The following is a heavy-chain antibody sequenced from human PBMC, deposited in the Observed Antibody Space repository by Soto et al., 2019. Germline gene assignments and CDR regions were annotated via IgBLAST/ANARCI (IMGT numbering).Heavy chain of an antibody. J-gene: IGHJ6*02. V-gene: IGHV4-59*01. CDR1: GGSISSYY. D-gene: IGHD4-17*01. Sequence: KPSETLSLTCTVSGGSISSYYWSWIRQPPGKGLEWIGYIYYSGSTNYNPSLKSRVTISVDTSKNQFSLKLSSVTAADTAVYYCAREFRYTVTTGGDYYYYGMDVWGQGTTVTVSS. CDR3: AREFRYTVTTGGDYYYYGMDV. CDR2: IYYSGST.